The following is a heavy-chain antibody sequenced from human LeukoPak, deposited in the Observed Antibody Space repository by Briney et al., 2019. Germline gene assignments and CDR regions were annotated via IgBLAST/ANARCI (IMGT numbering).Heavy chain of an antibody. Sequence: ASVKVSCKASGYTFTSYGISWVRQAPGQGLEWMGWISAYNGNTNYAQKLQGRVTMTTDTSTSTAYMELRSLRSDDTAVYYCARDQGGSYYQNYFDYWGQGTLVTVSS. CDR1: GYTFTSYG. CDR2: ISAYNGNT. V-gene: IGHV1-18*01. J-gene: IGHJ4*02. CDR3: ARDQGGSYYQNYFDY. D-gene: IGHD1-26*01.